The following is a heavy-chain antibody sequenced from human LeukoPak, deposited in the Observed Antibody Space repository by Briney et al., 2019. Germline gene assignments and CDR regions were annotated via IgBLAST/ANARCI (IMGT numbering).Heavy chain of an antibody. Sequence: SETLSLTCTVSGGSISSYYWSWIRQPPGKGLEWIGYIYYSGSTNYNPSLKSQVTISVDTSKNQFSLKLSSVTAADTAVYYCARSDWYSGYYSNWGQGTLVTVSS. CDR3: ARSDWYSGYYSN. CDR2: IYYSGST. D-gene: IGHD3-22*01. J-gene: IGHJ4*02. CDR1: GGSISSYY. V-gene: IGHV4-59*01.